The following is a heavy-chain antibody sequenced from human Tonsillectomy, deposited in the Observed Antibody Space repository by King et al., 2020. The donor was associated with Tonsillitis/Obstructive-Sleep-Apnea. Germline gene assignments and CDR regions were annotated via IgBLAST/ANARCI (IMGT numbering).Heavy chain of an antibody. J-gene: IGHJ5*02. Sequence: VQLVESGGGVVQPGRSLRLSCAASGFTFSSYGMHWVRQAPGKGLEWVAVISYDGSNKYYADSVKGRFTISRDNSKNTLYLQMNSLRAEDTAVYYCAKESIAAAGRRFDPWGQGTLVTVSS. CDR3: AKESIAAAGRRFDP. CDR1: GFTFSSYG. D-gene: IGHD6-13*01. CDR2: ISYDGSNK. V-gene: IGHV3-30*18.